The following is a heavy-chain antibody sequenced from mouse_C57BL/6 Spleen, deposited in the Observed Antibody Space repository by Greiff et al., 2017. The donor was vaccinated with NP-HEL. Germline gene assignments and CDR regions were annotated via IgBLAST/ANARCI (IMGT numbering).Heavy chain of an antibody. J-gene: IGHJ1*03. CDR1: GFTFSSYA. D-gene: IGHD2-4*01. Sequence: EVKLMESGGGLVKPGGSLKLSCAASGFTFSSYAMSWVRQTPEKRLEWVATISDGGSYTSYPDNVKGRFTISRDNAKNNLYLQMSHLKSEDTAMYYCARDRYDYDGYFDVWGTGTTVTVSS. CDR2: ISDGGSYT. CDR3: ARDRYDYDGYFDV. V-gene: IGHV5-4*01.